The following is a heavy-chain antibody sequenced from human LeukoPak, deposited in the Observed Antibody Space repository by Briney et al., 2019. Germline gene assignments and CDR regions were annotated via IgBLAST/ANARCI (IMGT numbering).Heavy chain of an antibody. V-gene: IGHV1-69*04. CDR2: IIPILGTA. D-gene: IGHD5-24*01. Sequence: ASVKVSCKASGGTFSSYGISWVRQAPGQGLEWMGKIIPILGTANYAQKFQGRVTITADKSTSTAYMELSSLRSEDTAVYYCARDRRDGYNYFGDWGQGTLVTVSS. J-gene: IGHJ4*02. CDR3: ARDRRDGYNYFGD. CDR1: GGTFSSYG.